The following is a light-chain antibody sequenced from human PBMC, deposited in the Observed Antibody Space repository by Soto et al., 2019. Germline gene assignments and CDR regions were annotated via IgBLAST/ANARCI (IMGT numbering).Light chain of an antibody. CDR1: SSDVGGYNY. Sequence: QSVLTQPASVSGSPGQSITISSTGTSSDVGGYNYVSWYQQHPGKAPKLMIYEVSNRPSGVSNRFSGSKSGNTAYLTISGLQAEDEADYYCSSYPSSSTYVFGTGTKVTVL. CDR2: EVS. CDR3: SSYPSSSTYV. V-gene: IGLV2-14*01. J-gene: IGLJ1*01.